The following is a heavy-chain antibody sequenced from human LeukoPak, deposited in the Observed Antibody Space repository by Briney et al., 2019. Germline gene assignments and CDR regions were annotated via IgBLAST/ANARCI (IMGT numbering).Heavy chain of an antibody. J-gene: IGHJ4*02. CDR3: ARVTLRGVLVD. CDR2: IYSSGST. V-gene: IGHV4-4*07. D-gene: IGHD3-10*01. CDR1: GGSISNNY. Sequence: SETLSLTCTVPGGSISNNYWACIRQPAGKGLEWIGRIYSSGSTIYNPSLNSRVTMSVDTSKNQFSLRLSSVTAADTAVYYCARVTLRGVLVDWGQGTLVTVSS.